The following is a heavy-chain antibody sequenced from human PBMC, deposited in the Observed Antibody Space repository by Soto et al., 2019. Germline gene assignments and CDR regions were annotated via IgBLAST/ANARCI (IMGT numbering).Heavy chain of an antibody. J-gene: IGHJ1*01. D-gene: IGHD3-22*01. CDR1: GFTFDDYA. V-gene: IGHV3-9*01. CDR2: ISWNGGSI. Sequence: EVQLVESGGGLVQPGRSLRLSCAASGFTFDDYAMHWVRQAPGKGLEWVSGISWNGGSIGYADSVKGRFTISRDNAKNSLYLQMNSLRAEDTALYYCAKVKHYYDSTGIYFQHWGQGTLVTVSS. CDR3: AKVKHYYDSTGIYFQH.